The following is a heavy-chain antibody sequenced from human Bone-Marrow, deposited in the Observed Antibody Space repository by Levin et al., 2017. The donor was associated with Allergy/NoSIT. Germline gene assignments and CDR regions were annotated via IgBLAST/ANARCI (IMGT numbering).Heavy chain of an antibody. J-gene: IGHJ4*02. CDR2: ISYDGSNK. CDR3: AKSLWFGESRGFDY. CDR1: GFTFSSYG. Sequence: SGGSLRLSCAASGFTFSSYGMHWVRQAPGKGLEWVAVISYDGSNKYYADSVKGRFTISRDNSKNTLYLQMNSLRAEDTAVYYCAKSLWFGESRGFDYWGQGTLVTVSS. V-gene: IGHV3-30*18. D-gene: IGHD3-10*01.